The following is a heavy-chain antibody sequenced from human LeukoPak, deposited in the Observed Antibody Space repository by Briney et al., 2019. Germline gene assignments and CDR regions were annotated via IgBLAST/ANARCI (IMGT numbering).Heavy chain of an antibody. CDR2: ISYDGSNK. V-gene: IGHV3-30*04. D-gene: IGHD5-12*01. J-gene: IGHJ6*02. Sequence: GRSLRLSCAASGFTFSSYAMHWVRQAPGKGLEWVAVISYDGSNKYYADSVKGRFTISRDNSKNTLYLQMNSLRAEDTAVYYCAAGVATISPYYYYGMDVWGQGTTVTVSS. CDR3: AAGVATISPYYYYGMDV. CDR1: GFTFSSYA.